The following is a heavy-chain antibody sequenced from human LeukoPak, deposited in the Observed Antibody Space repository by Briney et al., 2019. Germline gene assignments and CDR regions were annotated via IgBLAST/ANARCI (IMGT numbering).Heavy chain of an antibody. CDR3: AKTTVTTLANYYGMDV. Sequence: GGFLRLSCSASGFTFTNYAMSWVRQAPGKGLEWVSAISGSGGSTYYADSVKGRFTISRDNSKNTLYLQMNSLRAEDTAVYYCAKTTVTTLANYYGMDVWGQGTTVTVSS. D-gene: IGHD4-17*01. CDR1: GFTFTNYA. J-gene: IGHJ6*02. CDR2: ISGSGGST. V-gene: IGHV3-23*01.